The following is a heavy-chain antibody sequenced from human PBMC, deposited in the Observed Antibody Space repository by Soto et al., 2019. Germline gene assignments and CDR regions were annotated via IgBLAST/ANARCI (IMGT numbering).Heavy chain of an antibody. D-gene: IGHD2-15*01. J-gene: IGHJ5*02. V-gene: IGHV3-66*01. Sequence: GGSLRLSCAASGFTVSSNYMSWVRQAPGKGLEWVSVIYSGGSTYYADSVKGRFTISRDNSKNTLYLQMNSLRAEDTAVYYCARYIVVVVAATEVSNWFDPWGQGTLVTVSS. CDR2: IYSGGST. CDR1: GFTVSSNY. CDR3: ARYIVVVVAATEVSNWFDP.